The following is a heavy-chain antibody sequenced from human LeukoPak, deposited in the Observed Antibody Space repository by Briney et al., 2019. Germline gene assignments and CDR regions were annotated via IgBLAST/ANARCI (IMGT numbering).Heavy chain of an antibody. J-gene: IGHJ4*02. V-gene: IGHV4-39*07. D-gene: IGHD6-19*01. CDR2: IYYSGST. Sequence: TFSSYAMSWVRQPPGKGLEWIGSIYYSGSTYYNPSLKSRVTISVDTSKNQFSLKLSSVTAADTAVYYCAREFGSSGWYRVFVNPLGYWGQGTLVTVSS. CDR1: TFSSYA. CDR3: AREFGSSGWYRVFVNPLGY.